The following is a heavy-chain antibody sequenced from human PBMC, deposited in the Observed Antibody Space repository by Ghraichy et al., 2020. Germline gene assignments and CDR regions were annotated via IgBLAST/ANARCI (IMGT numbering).Heavy chain of an antibody. D-gene: IGHD1-1*01. V-gene: IGHV4-4*07. CDR1: GASISRHC. Sequence: SETLSLTCTVSGASISRHCWSWIRQPAGKGLEWIGHIFSCEGSGATNLNPSLKSRVTMSVDTSKNQFSLKLSSVTAADTAVYYCARDLWPRNWKSGWFDPWGPGTLVTVSS. CDR3: ARDLWPRNWKSGWFDP. J-gene: IGHJ5*02. CDR2: IFSCEGSGAT.